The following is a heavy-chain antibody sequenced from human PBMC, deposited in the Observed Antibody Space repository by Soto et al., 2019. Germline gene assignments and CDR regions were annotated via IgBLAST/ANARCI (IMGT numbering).Heavy chain of an antibody. V-gene: IGHV1-69*04. CDR2: IIPILGIA. CDR3: ARDLEAIFGNYYYMDV. D-gene: IGHD3-3*01. CDR1: GGTFSSYT. Sequence: SVKVSCKASGGTFSSYTISWVRQAPGQGLEWMGRIIPILGIANYAQKFQGRVTITADKSTSTAYMELSSLRSEDTAVYYCARDLEAIFGNYYYMDVWGKGTTVTVSS. J-gene: IGHJ6*03.